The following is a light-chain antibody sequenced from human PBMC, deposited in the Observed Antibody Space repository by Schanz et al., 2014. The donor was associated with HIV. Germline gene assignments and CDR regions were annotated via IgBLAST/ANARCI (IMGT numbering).Light chain of an antibody. V-gene: IGKV3-20*01. Sequence: EIVLTQSPGTLSLSPGERATLSCRASQSVNSNFLGWYQQKPGQALRLLIFGASNRATGTPDRFSGSESGTDFTLTISRVEPEDYAVYYCQHYGTFGQGTKLEIK. J-gene: IGKJ2*01. CDR3: QHYGT. CDR1: QSVNSNF. CDR2: GAS.